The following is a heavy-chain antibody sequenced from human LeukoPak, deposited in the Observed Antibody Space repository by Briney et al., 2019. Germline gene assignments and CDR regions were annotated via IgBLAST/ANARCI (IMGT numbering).Heavy chain of an antibody. CDR1: GGSISSYY. CDR2: IYYTGAT. D-gene: IGHD5-18*01. V-gene: IGHV4-59*01. Sequence: SETLSLTCTVSGGSISSYYWSWIRLPPGKGLEWIGYIYYTGATYYNPSLKSRVTISLATSKNQFSLKLSSVTAADAAVYYCARAGYSYGTGYYFDYWGQGALVTVSS. J-gene: IGHJ4*02. CDR3: ARAGYSYGTGYYFDY.